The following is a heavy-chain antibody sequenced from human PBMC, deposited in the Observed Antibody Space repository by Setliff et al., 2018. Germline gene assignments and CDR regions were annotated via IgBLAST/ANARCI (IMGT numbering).Heavy chain of an antibody. CDR1: GSAISSGHY. Sequence: SETLSLTCAVSGSAISSGHYWGWIRQPPGKGLEWIGSFRPSRKTYYNPSLNSRVTISVDTSKKQFSLKVTSVTAADTAVYYCVRDAGDGYGVDAYAGGGFDFWGQGTMVTVSS. D-gene: IGHD4-17*01. J-gene: IGHJ3*01. CDR3: VRDAGDGYGVDAYAGGGFDF. CDR2: FRPSRKT. V-gene: IGHV4-38-2*02.